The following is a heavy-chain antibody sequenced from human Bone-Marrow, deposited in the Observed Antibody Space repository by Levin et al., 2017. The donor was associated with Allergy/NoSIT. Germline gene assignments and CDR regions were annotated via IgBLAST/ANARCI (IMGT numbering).Heavy chain of an antibody. CDR1: GFSIRSYW. J-gene: IGHJ3*01. CDR2: IKEDGTET. D-gene: IGHD1-14*01. CDR3: TPRRGAFDV. Sequence: ETLSLTCAASGFSIRSYWMTWVRQTPGRGLEWVANIKEDGTETNYASSVKGRFTISRDNAKNSLYLHMNSLKAEDAGVYYCTPRRGAFDVWGQGTMVTVS. V-gene: IGHV3-7*01.